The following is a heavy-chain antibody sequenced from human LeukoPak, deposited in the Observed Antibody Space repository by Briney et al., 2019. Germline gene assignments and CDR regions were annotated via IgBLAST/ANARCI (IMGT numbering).Heavy chain of an antibody. CDR2: IDHSGST. CDR1: GGSFSGYY. V-gene: IGHV4-34*01. D-gene: IGHD2-21*02. Sequence: SETLSLTCAVYGGSFSGYYWSWIRQPPGKGLEWIGDIDHSGSTNYNPSLKSRVTISADTSKNQFSLKLSYVTAADTAVYYCARDVNCGGDCYSAGFDYWGQGTLVTVSS. CDR3: ARDVNCGGDCYSAGFDY. J-gene: IGHJ4*02.